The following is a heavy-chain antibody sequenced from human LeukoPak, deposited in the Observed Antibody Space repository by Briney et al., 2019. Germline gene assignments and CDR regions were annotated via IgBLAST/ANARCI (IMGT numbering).Heavy chain of an antibody. CDR2: IYHSGST. CDR1: GGSISSSNW. CDR3: AREDGGPNWFDP. Sequence: PSETLSLTCAVSGGSISSSNWWSWVRQPPGKGLEWIGEIYHSGSTNYNLSLKSRVTISVDKSKNQFSLKLSSVTAADTAVYYCAREDGGPNWFDPWGQGTLVTVSS. V-gene: IGHV4-4*02. J-gene: IGHJ5*02. D-gene: IGHD4-23*01.